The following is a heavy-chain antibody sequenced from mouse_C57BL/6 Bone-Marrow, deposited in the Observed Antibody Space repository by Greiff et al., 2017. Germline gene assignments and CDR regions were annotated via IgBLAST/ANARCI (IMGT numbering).Heavy chain of an antibody. Sequence: EVQRVESGGGLVQPGGSLSLSCAASGFTFTDYYMSWVRQPPGKALEWLGFIRNKANGYTTEYSASVKGRFTISRDHSQSILYLQMNALRAEDSATYYCARLWGFYFDYWGQGTTLTVSS. V-gene: IGHV7-3*01. CDR3: ARLWGFYFDY. J-gene: IGHJ2*01. D-gene: IGHD4-1*01. CDR2: IRNKANGYTT. CDR1: GFTFTDYY.